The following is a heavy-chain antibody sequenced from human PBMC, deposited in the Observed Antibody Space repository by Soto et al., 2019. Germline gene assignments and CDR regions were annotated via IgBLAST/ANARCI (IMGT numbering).Heavy chain of an antibody. CDR1: GGTFSSYA. D-gene: IGHD2-2*01. Sequence: QVQLVQSGAEVKKPGSSVKVSCKASGGTFSSYAISWVRQAPGQGLEWMGGIIPIVGTANYAQKFQGRVTISADESTSTAYMELSSLRSEDTAVYYCARGGIVVVPAAVDYGMDVWGQGTTVTVSS. CDR3: ARGGIVVVPAAVDYGMDV. J-gene: IGHJ6*02. V-gene: IGHV1-69*01. CDR2: IIPIVGTA.